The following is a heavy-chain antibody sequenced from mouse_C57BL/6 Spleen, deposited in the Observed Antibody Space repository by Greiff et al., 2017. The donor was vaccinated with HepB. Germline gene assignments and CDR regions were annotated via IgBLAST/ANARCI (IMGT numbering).Heavy chain of an antibody. CDR2: IDPSDSYT. Sequence: QVQLQQPGAELVKPGASVKLSCKASGYTFTSYWMQWVKQRPGQGLEWIGEIDPSDSYTNYNQKFKGKATLTVDTSSSTAYMQLSSLTSEDSAVYYCARYGSRPYWGQGTTLTVSS. CDR3: ARYGSRPY. CDR1: GYTFTSYW. V-gene: IGHV1-50*01. D-gene: IGHD1-1*01. J-gene: IGHJ2*01.